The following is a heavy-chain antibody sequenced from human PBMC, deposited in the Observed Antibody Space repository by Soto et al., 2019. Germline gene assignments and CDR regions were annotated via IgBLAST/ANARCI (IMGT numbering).Heavy chain of an antibody. D-gene: IGHD2-15*01. CDR3: AGWASSGGWDSFAY. CDR1: GGSVSSGSYY. V-gene: IGHV4-61*01. Sequence: QVQLQESGPGLVKPSETLSLTCTVSGGSVSSGSYYWSWIRQPPGKGLEWIGYIYYSGSTNYNPSLKSRVTRSVDSSSYQLSRSLSFGTAADTAVYYCAGWASSGGWDSFAYWGQGTLVTVSS. J-gene: IGHJ4*02. CDR2: IYYSGST.